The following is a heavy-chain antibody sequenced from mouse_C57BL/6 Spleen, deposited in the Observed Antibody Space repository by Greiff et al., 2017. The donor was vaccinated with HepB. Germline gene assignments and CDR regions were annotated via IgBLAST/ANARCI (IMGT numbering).Heavy chain of an antibody. V-gene: IGHV5-6-3*01. J-gene: IGHJ2*01. CDR3: ARMARTIN. CDR2: INSNGGST. Sequence: EVRLVESGGGLVQPGGSLKLSCAASGFTFSSYGMSWVRQTPDKRLELVATINSNGGSTYYPDSVKGRFTISRDNAKNTLYLQMSSLKYEDTARYYCARMARTINWGQGTTLTVSA. CDR1: GFTFSSYG.